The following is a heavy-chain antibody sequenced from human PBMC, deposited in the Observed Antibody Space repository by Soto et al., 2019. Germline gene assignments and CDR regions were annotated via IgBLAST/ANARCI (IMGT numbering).Heavy chain of an antibody. CDR3: ARELTDSSGWYGYYYGMDV. V-gene: IGHV3-74*01. D-gene: IGHD6-19*01. CDR1: GFTFSSYW. J-gene: IGHJ6*02. CDR2: INSDGSST. Sequence: GGSLRLSCAASGFTFSSYWMHWVRQAPGKGLVWVSRINSDGSSTSYADSVKGRFTISRDNAKNTLYLQMNSLRAEDTAVYYCARELTDSSGWYGYYYGMDVWGQGTTVTVSS.